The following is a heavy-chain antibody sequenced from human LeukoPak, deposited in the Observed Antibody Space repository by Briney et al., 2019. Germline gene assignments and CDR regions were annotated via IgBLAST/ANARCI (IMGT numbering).Heavy chain of an antibody. D-gene: IGHD2-2*01. CDR3: AREMVVPAATTYYYYGMDV. CDR1: GFTFSSYE. Sequence: GGSLRLSCAASGFTFSSYEMNWVRQAPGKGLEWVSYISSSGSTIYYADSVKGRFTISRDNAKNSLYLQMNSLRAEDTAVYYCAREMVVPAATTYYYYGMDVCGQGTTVTVSS. V-gene: IGHV3-48*03. J-gene: IGHJ6*02. CDR2: ISSSGSTI.